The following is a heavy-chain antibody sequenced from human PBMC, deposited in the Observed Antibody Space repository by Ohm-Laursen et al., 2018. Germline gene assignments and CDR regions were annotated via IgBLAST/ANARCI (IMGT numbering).Heavy chain of an antibody. Sequence: ASLKISCKGSGYSFTSYWIGWVRQMPGKGLEWMGIIYPGDSDTRYSPSFQGQVTISADKSISTAYLQWSSLKASDTAMYYCARRLVGATTWGTWDAFDIWGQGTMVTVSS. D-gene: IGHD1-26*01. J-gene: IGHJ3*02. CDR3: ARRLVGATTWGTWDAFDI. V-gene: IGHV5-51*01. CDR2: IYPGDSDT. CDR1: GYSFTSYW.